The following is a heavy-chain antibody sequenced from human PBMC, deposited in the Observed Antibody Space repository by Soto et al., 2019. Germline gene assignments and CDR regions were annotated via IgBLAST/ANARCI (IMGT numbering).Heavy chain of an antibody. CDR3: ARVDIDSSSLNDLGPYYFDY. Sequence: QVQLVQSGAEVKKPGSSVKVSCKASGGTFSSYAISWVRQAPGQGLEWMGGIIPIFGTANYAQKFQGRVTITADKPTSTAYMELSSLRSEHTAVYYSARVDIDSSSLNDLGPYYFDYWGQGTLVTVSS. CDR2: IIPIFGTA. CDR1: GGTFSSYA. D-gene: IGHD3-22*01. V-gene: IGHV1-69*06. J-gene: IGHJ4*02.